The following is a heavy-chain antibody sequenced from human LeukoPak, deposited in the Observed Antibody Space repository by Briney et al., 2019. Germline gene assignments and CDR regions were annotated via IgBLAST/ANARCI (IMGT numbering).Heavy chain of an antibody. V-gene: IGHV1-2*02. Sequence: ASVKVSCKASGYTFTGYYMHWVRQAPGQGLEWMGWINPKSGGTNYAEKFQGRVTMTRDTSISTAYMELSRLRSDDTAVYYCAREWLWFGELLTTVGFDYWGQGTLVTVSS. CDR3: AREWLWFGELLTTVGFDY. J-gene: IGHJ4*02. CDR1: GYTFTGYY. D-gene: IGHD3-10*01. CDR2: INPKSGGT.